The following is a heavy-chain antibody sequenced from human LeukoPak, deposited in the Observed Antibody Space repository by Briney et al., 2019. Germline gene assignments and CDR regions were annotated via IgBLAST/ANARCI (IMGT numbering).Heavy chain of an antibody. CDR1: GFTFSSYP. D-gene: IGHD3-16*01. Sequence: GGSLRLSCAAPGFTFSSYPMSWVRQAPGKGLEWVSVIIGSGGTTYYADSVKGRFTISRDNSKNTLYLQMNNLRAEDTAVYYCAKRRIPLWDAFDIWGQGTMGTVSS. V-gene: IGHV3-23*01. CDR2: IIGSGGTT. CDR3: AKRRIPLWDAFDI. J-gene: IGHJ3*02.